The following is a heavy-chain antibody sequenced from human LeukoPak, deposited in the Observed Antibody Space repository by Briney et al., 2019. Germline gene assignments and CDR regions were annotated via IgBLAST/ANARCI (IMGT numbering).Heavy chain of an antibody. CDR1: GVAISRGGYA. J-gene: IGHJ4*02. Sequence: SETLSLTCAVSGVAISRGGYAWNWIRQPPGKGLEWIAYIYHSGTTYYNPSLKSRVTISVDTSKNQFSLRLSSVTAADTAVYYCGRVWGSYPSFDYWGQGTLVTVSS. CDR2: IYHSGTT. D-gene: IGHD3-16*02. V-gene: IGHV4-30-2*03. CDR3: GRVWGSYPSFDY.